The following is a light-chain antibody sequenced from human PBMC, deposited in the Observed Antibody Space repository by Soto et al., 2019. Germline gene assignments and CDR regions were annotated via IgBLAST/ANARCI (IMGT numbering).Light chain of an antibody. CDR1: QSVRSN. CDR2: GAS. V-gene: IGKV3-15*01. CDR3: QQYNNWPLFT. J-gene: IGKJ3*01. Sequence: EIVMTQSPATLSVSPGERATLSCRASQSVRSNLAWYQQKPGQAPRLLIYGASTRANAIPARFSGSGYGTDLTLTISSLQSEDCALYYCQQYNNWPLFTFGPGTKVDI.